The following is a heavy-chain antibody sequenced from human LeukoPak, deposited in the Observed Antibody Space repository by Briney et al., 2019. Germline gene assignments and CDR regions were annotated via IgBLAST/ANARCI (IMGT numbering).Heavy chain of an antibody. Sequence: PVGSLRLSCAASGFTFSSYWMHWVRHAPGKGLVWVSRINSDGSSTSYADSVKGRFTISRDNAKNTLYLQMNSLRAEDTAVYYCAKAISSYYMDVWGKGTTVTVSS. CDR3: AKAISSYYMDV. J-gene: IGHJ6*03. CDR1: GFTFSSYW. CDR2: INSDGSST. V-gene: IGHV3-74*01. D-gene: IGHD3-3*01.